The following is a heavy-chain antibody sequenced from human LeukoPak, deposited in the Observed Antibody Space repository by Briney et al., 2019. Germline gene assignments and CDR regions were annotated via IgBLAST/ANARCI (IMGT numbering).Heavy chain of an antibody. D-gene: IGHD6-19*01. CDR1: GFAFSSYD. CDR3: ATTVAGTRWALGY. J-gene: IGHJ4*02. CDR2: IGSAGDT. Sequence: GGSLRLSCAASGFAFSSYDMHWVRQAIGQGLEWVSAIGSAGDTYYPGSVKGRFTISRENAKNSLYLQMNSLRAGDTAVYYCATTVAGTRWALGYWGQGTLVTVSS. V-gene: IGHV3-13*01.